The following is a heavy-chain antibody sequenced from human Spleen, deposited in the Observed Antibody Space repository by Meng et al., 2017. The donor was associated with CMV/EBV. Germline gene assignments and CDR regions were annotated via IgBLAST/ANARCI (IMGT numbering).Heavy chain of an antibody. CDR1: GGSISSGDYY. J-gene: IGHJ6*02. CDR3: ARKSVTLVRGVSDYYYSMDV. D-gene: IGHD3-10*01. V-gene: IGHV4-30-4*08. CDR2: TSSSGNT. Sequence: SETLSLTCTVSGGSISSGDYYWSWIRQPPGTGLEWIGYTSSSGNTYYIPSLKSRLTISLDTSKNQFSLKLDSVPAADTAVYYCARKSVTLVRGVSDYYYSMDVWGQGTTVTVSS.